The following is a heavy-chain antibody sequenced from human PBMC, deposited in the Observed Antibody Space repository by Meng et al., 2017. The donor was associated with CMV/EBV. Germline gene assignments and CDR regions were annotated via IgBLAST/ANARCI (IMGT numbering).Heavy chain of an antibody. D-gene: IGHD4-17*01. V-gene: IGHV4-4*07. Sequence: QEQLQEQGPGMVKPSETLSLTSPVSGGSISSYYWSWIRQPAVKGLEWIGRIYTSGSTNYNPSLKSRVTMSVDTSKNQFYLKLSSVTAGDTAVYYCARGPEVDYGDYVGLDYWGQGTLVTVSS. J-gene: IGHJ4*02. CDR1: GGSISSYY. CDR2: IYTSGST. CDR3: ARGPEVDYGDYVGLDY.